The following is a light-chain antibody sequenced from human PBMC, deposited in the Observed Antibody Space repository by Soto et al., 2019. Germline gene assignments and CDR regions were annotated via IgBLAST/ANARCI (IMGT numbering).Light chain of an antibody. CDR1: SSDVESYNL. CDR2: EGT. CDR3: YPYAGENLDV. V-gene: IGLV2-23*01. J-gene: IGLJ1*01. Sequence: QSALTQPPSVSASPGQSITIPCTGTSSDVESYNLVSWFQQHPGKVPKLLIYEGTKPPSGLSDRFSGSKSGNTASLTISGVLADDEADYYCYPYAGENLDVFGTGTKVTVL.